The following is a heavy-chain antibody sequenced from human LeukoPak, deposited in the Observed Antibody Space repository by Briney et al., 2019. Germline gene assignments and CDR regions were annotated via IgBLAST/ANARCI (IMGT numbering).Heavy chain of an antibody. V-gene: IGHV3-72*01. D-gene: IGHD2/OR15-2a*01. CDR1: GFTFSDHY. J-gene: IGHJ6*04. CDR3: GRILLNHYGLDV. CDR2: ARNKANNYTT. Sequence: GGSLRLSCAASGFTFSDHYMDWVRQAPGKGLEWVGRARNKANNYTTEYAASVKGRFTISRDDSKNSLYLQMNSLKNEDTAVYYCGRILLNHYGLDVWGKGTTVTVSS.